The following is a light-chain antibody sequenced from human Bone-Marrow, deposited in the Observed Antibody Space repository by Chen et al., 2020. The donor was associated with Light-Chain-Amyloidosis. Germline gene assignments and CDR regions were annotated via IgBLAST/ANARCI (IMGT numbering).Light chain of an antibody. CDR2: SDT. CDR3: QSADSSGTYEVI. Sequence: SYELPQPPSVSVSPAQTARITCSGDDLPTKYAYWYQQKPGRAPVLVIHSDTERPSGISERFSGSSSGTTATLTISGVQAEDEADYHCQSADSSGTYEVIFGGGTKLTVL. V-gene: IGLV3-25*03. J-gene: IGLJ2*01. CDR1: DLPTKY.